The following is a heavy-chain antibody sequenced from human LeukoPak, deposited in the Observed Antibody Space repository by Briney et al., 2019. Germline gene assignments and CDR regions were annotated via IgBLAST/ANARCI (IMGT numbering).Heavy chain of an antibody. CDR1: GYTFTGYY. V-gene: IGHV1-2*02. J-gene: IGHJ5*02. Sequence: ASVKVSCKPSGYTFTGYYIHWVRQAPGQGLEWIGWINPNGGGTNYAQKFQGRVTMTRDTSISTAYMELSRLRSDDTAVYYCASYPYYYGSGSSEWFDPWGQGTLVTVSS. CDR3: ASYPYYYGSGSSEWFDP. D-gene: IGHD3-10*01. CDR2: INPNGGGT.